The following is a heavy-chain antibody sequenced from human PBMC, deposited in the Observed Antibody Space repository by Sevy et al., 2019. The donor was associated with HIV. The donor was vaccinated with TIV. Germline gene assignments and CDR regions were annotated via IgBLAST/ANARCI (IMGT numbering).Heavy chain of an antibody. D-gene: IGHD6-19*01. CDR1: GFTFSNYN. J-gene: IGHJ4*02. V-gene: IGHV3-48*01. CDR3: AASVGMAGHIFFDY. CDR2: ITRDGTIT. Sequence: GGSLRLSCVTSGFTFSNYNMHWVRQAPGRGLEWVSYITRDGTITYYADSVRGRFTISRDNSRNSLFLQMNSLRAEDAALYYSAASVGMAGHIFFDYWGQGTLVTVSS.